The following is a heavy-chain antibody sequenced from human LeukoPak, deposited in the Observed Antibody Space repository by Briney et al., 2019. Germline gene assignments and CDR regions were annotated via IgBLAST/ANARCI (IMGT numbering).Heavy chain of an antibody. CDR1: SGSLSTDNW. D-gene: IGHD3-22*01. CDR3: ARGYYHDSK. CDR2: IHHSGST. V-gene: IGHV4-4*02. J-gene: IGHJ4*02. Sequence: SETLSLTCAVSSGSLSTDNWWTWVRQPPGKGLEWIGEIHHSGSTNYNPSLKSRFTISVDNSKNQFSLKLTSVTAADTAVYYCARGYYHDSKWGQGILVTVSS.